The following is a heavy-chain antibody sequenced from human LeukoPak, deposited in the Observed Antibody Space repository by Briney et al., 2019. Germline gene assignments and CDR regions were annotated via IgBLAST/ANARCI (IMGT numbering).Heavy chain of an antibody. Sequence: GTSVKVSCKASGFTFASSAVQWVRQARGQRLEWIGWIVVGSANTNYAQKFQERVTITRDMSTGTAYMELSSLRSEDTAVYYCAAFDAGDCGGDCPYFSFPWGQGTLVTVSS. J-gene: IGHJ5*02. D-gene: IGHD2-21*02. CDR2: IVVGSANT. CDR3: AAFDAGDCGGDCPYFSFP. CDR1: GFTFASSA. V-gene: IGHV1-58*01.